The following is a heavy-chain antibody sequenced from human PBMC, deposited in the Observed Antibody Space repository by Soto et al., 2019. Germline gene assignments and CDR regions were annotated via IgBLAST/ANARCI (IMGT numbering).Heavy chain of an antibody. CDR3: AHRGGDNNYYVY. CDR1: GFSLSTSGVG. CDR2: IYWNDDK. Sequence: QITLKESGPTLVKPTQTLTLTCTFSGFSLSTSGVGVGWIRQPPGKALEWLVFIYWNDDKRYSPSLRSRLTITKDTSKNQVVLTMTNMEPMDTATYYCAHRGGDNNYYVYWGQGTLVTVSS. D-gene: IGHD3-16*01. J-gene: IGHJ4*02. V-gene: IGHV2-5*01.